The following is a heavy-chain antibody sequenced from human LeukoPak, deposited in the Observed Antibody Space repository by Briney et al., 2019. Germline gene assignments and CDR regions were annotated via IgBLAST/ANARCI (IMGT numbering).Heavy chain of an antibody. J-gene: IGHJ3*02. D-gene: IGHD1-14*01. V-gene: IGHV5-51*01. Sequence: GESLKISCKGSGYSFTSYWIGWVRQLPGKGLEWMGIIYPGDSDTRYSPSFQGQVTISADKSISTVYLQWSSLKASDTAMYYCARGRSGNLDAFDIWGQGTMVTVSS. CDR1: GYSFTSYW. CDR2: IYPGDSDT. CDR3: ARGRSGNLDAFDI.